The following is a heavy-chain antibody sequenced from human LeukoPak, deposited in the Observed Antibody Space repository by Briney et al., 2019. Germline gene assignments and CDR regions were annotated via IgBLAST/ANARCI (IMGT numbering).Heavy chain of an antibody. J-gene: IGHJ4*02. CDR3: AREMTIITYSFAS. Sequence: RGGSLRLSCAPSGFTFSNYAMSWVRQAPGKGLEWVSAISETGGTIHYADSVRGRFTISRDNSKNTLYLQMNSPRAEDTAVYYCAREMTIITYSFASWGQGTLVTVSS. CDR1: GFTFSNYA. CDR2: ISETGGTI. D-gene: IGHD5-24*01. V-gene: IGHV3-23*01.